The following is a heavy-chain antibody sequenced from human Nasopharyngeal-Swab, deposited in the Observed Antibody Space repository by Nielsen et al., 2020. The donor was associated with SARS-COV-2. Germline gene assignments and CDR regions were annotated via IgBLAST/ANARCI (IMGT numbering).Heavy chain of an antibody. CDR3: TTALNPLYYYDSSGYYSPGAEYFQH. V-gene: IGHV3-15*01. J-gene: IGHJ1*01. Sequence: GGSLRLSCAASGFTFSPFWMTWVRQAPGKGLEWVGRIKSKTDGGTTDYAAPVKGRFTISRDDSKNTLYLQMNSLKTEDTAVYYCTTALNPLYYYDSSGYYSPGAEYFQHWGQGTLVTVSS. CDR1: GFTFSPFW. CDR2: IKSKTDGGTT. D-gene: IGHD3-22*01.